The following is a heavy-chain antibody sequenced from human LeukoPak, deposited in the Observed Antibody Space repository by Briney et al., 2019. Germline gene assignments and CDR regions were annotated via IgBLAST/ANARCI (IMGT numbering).Heavy chain of an antibody. CDR2: IKQDGNEK. J-gene: IGHJ4*02. CDR3: VRMGRYGDYDY. V-gene: IGHV3-7*01. CDR1: GFTFSSYW. D-gene: IGHD4-17*01. Sequence: GGSLRLSCAASGFTFSSYWMSWVRQAPGKRLEWVANIKQDGNEKYYVDSVKGRFTISRDNAKNSLYLQMNSLRAEDTAVYYCVRMGRYGDYDYWGQGTLVTVSS.